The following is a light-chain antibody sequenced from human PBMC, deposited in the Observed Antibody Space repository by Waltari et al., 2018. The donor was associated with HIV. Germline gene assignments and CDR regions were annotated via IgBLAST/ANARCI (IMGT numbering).Light chain of an antibody. Sequence: IWMTQSPALLSASTGDTVNITCRLSQAFYNYLAWYQQRAGKAPNLLIYGASTLQSGVPSRISGSGSGTDFTLTISCLQPEDFAVYYCQQYYAFPRTFGHGTKVEVK. J-gene: IGKJ1*01. CDR2: GAS. V-gene: IGKV1D-8*01. CDR3: QQYYAFPRT. CDR1: QAFYNY.